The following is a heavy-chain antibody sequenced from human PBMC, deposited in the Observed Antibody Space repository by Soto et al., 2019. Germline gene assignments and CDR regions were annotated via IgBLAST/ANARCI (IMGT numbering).Heavy chain of an antibody. J-gene: IGHJ5*02. CDR3: ARVLRGVVNWFDP. CDR1: GDTFTNFG. D-gene: IGHD3-10*01. V-gene: IGHV1-18*01. CDR2: IATYNSNK. Sequence: HLVQSGPEVKQPGASVTVSCKTSGDTFTNFGLSWVRQAPGQGLEWMGWIATYNSNKNYAQKFQGRLTLTTDTSTSTAYMELKSLGYDDTAVYYCARVLRGVVNWFDPWCQGTLVTVSS.